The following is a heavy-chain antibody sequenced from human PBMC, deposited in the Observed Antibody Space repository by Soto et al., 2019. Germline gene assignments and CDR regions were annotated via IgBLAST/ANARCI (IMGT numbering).Heavy chain of an antibody. CDR3: ARDGGRHSGGIDY. Sequence: QVQLVQSGAEVKKPGSSVKVSCKASGGTFSSYSINWVRQAPGQGLEWMGEIIPIFGTANYSQKFHGRVTITADESTSTAYMELRSLRSEDTAVYYCARDGGRHSGGIDYWGQGTLVTVSS. V-gene: IGHV1-69*01. D-gene: IGHD1-26*01. CDR1: GGTFSSYS. J-gene: IGHJ4*02. CDR2: IIPIFGTA.